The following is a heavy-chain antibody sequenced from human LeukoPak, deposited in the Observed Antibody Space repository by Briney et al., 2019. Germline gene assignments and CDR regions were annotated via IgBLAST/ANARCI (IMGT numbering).Heavy chain of an antibody. CDR3: ARDGSGSEGYCTNGECSSYGMDV. D-gene: IGHD2-8*01. V-gene: IGHV3-64*01. J-gene: IGHJ6*02. CDR2: ISSNGGST. Sequence: GSLRLSCAASGFTFSSYAMHWVRQAPGKGLEYVSAISSNGGSTYYANSVKGRFTISRDNSKNTLYLQMGSLRAEDMAVYYCARDGSGSEGYCTNGECSSYGMDVWGQGTTVTVSS. CDR1: GFTFSSYA.